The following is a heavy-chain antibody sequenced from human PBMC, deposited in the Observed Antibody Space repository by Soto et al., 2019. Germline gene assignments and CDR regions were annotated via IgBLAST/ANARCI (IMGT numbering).Heavy chain of an antibody. CDR3: AXSSTITMIGSRRGNFDY. V-gene: IGHV2-5*01. D-gene: IGHD3-22*01. CDR2: IYWNDDK. CDR1: GFSLSTSGVG. Sequence: QITLKESGPTLVKPTQTLTLTCTFSGFSLSTSGVGVGWIRQPPGKALEWLALIYWNDDKRYSPSLKSRLTITKDTSKNQVVLTMTNMDPVDTATYYCAXSSTITMIGSRRGNFDYWGQGTLVTVSS. J-gene: IGHJ4*02.